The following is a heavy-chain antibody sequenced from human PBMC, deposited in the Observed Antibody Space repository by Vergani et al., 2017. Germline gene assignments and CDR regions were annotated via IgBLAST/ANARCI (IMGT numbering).Heavy chain of an antibody. D-gene: IGHD5-24*01. V-gene: IGHV3-33*01. CDR2: IWYDGSNK. CDR1: GFTFSSYG. CDR3: ARDEKRWLQGIFDY. Sequence: VQLVESGGGLVQPGRSLRLSCAASGFTFSSYGMHWVRQAPGEGLEWVAVIWYDGSNKYYADSVKGRVTISRDNSKNTLYLQMNSLRAEDTAVYYCARDEKRWLQGIFDYWGQGTLVTVSS. J-gene: IGHJ4*02.